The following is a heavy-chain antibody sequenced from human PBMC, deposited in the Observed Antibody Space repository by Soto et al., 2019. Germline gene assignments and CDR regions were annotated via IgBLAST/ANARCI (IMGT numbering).Heavy chain of an antibody. Sequence: PWGSLRLSCAASGFTFSSYSMNWVRQAPGKGLEWVSSISSSSSYIYYADSVKGRFTISRDNAKNSLYLQMNSLRAEDTAVYYCATGYYYDSSGYYYDFDYWGQGTLVTVSS. J-gene: IGHJ4*02. CDR1: GFTFSSYS. V-gene: IGHV3-21*01. CDR2: ISSSSSYI. CDR3: ATGYYYDSSGYYYDFDY. D-gene: IGHD3-22*01.